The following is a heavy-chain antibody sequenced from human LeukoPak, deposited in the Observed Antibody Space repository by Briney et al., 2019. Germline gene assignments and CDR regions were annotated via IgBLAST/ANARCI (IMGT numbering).Heavy chain of an antibody. D-gene: IGHD3-22*01. J-gene: IGHJ4*02. CDR1: GFTFSSYG. CDR2: ISYDGSNK. CDR3: AKDYKLYDSSGYSPDY. V-gene: IGHV3-30*18. Sequence: GGSLRLSCAASGFTFSSYGMHWVRQAPGKGLEWVAVISYDGSNKYYADSVKGRFTISRDNSKNTLYLQMNSLRAEDTAVYYCAKDYKLYDSSGYSPDYWGQGTLVTVPS.